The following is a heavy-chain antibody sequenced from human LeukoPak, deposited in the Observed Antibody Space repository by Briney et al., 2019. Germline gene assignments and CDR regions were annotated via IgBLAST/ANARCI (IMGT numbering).Heavy chain of an antibody. CDR3: AKNRDRGVPTYYYDSSGSSHFDL. CDR1: GFTLSRYS. J-gene: IGHJ2*01. Sequence: GGSLRLSCAASGFTLSRYSMNWVRQTPGRGLEWVSSISGSRYNIYYADSVKGRFTISKDNSKNTLYLQMNSLRAEDTAVYYCAKNRDRGVPTYYYDSSGSSHFDLWGRGTLVTVSS. CDR2: ISGSRYNI. D-gene: IGHD3-22*01. V-gene: IGHV3-21*01.